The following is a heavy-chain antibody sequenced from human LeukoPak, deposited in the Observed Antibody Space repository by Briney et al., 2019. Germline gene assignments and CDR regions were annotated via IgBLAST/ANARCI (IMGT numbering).Heavy chain of an antibody. V-gene: IGHV3-33*01. CDR1: GVTFSSYV. CDR2: IWYDGSKK. J-gene: IGHJ4*02. CDR3: ARDRATAFDY. Sequence: GGSLRLSCAASGVTFSSYVMHWVRQAPGKGLEWVAVIWYDGSKKYSAASVKGLFTISTDNSKNTLYLQMNSLRAEDTAVYYCARDRATAFDYWGQGTLVTVSS. D-gene: IGHD5-12*01.